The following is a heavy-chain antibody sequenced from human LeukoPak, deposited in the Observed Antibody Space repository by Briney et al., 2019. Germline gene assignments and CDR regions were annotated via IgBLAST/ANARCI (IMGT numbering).Heavy chain of an antibody. J-gene: IGHJ6*02. V-gene: IGHV3-33*01. D-gene: IGHD4-17*01. CDR1: GFTFSTYG. CDR3: ARGGRTTWHGMDV. CDR2: IWYDGSNK. Sequence: GGSLRLSCQASGFTFSTYGMHWVRQAPGKGLEWVAVIWYDGSNKNYADSVKGRFTISRDNSKNTLYLHMNSLRAEDTAVYYCARGGRTTWHGMDVWGQGTTVTVSS.